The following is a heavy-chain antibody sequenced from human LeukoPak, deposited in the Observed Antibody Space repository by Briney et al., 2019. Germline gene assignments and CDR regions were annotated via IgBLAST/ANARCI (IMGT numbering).Heavy chain of an antibody. CDR2: IYNSAST. CDR3: ARHGGGSNSVFYSDY. V-gene: IGHV4-59*08. Sequence: PSETLSLTCNVSGGSITSYYWSWIRQPPGKGLEWIGYIYNSASTSYNPSLKSRLTMSVDTSKNQFSLILSSVTAADTAVYYCARHGGGSNSVFYSDYWGQGALVTVSS. J-gene: IGHJ4*02. D-gene: IGHD3-16*01. CDR1: GGSITSYY.